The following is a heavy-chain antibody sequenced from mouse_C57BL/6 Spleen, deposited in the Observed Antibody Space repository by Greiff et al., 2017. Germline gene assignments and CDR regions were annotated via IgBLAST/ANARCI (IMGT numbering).Heavy chain of an antibody. CDR2: IDPSDSYT. V-gene: IGHV1-69*01. D-gene: IGHD2-1*01. J-gene: IGHJ4*01. CDR3: ARGVNDYAMDY. CDR1: GYTFTSYW. Sequence: VQLQQPGAELVMPGASVKLSCKASGYTFTSYWMHWVKQRPGQGLEWIGEIDPSDSYTNYNQKFKGQSTLTVDKSSSTAYMQLRSLTSEDSAFYYCARGVNDYAMDYWGQGTSVTVSS.